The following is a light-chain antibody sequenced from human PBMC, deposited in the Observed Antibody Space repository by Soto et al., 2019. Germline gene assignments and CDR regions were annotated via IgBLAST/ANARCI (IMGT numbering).Light chain of an antibody. J-gene: IGLJ2*01. Sequence: QSVLTQPPSVSGAPGQRVTISCTGSSSSAGSVYNVHWYQQRPGTAPKLLIYDNSERPSGVPDRFSGSKSGISASLAITGRKAEDEADYYCKSYDSGLGGYVIFGGGTKLTVL. CDR3: KSYDSGLGGYVI. V-gene: IGLV1-40*01. CDR2: DNS. CDR1: SSSAGSVYN.